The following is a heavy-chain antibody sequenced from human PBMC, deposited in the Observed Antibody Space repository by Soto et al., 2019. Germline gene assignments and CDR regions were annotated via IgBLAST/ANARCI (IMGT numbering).Heavy chain of an antibody. V-gene: IGHV3-15*01. J-gene: IGHJ4*02. Sequence: PGGSLRLSCAASGFTFGNAWMSWVRQAPGKGLEWVGRIKSKTDGGTTDYAAPVKGRFTISRDDSKNTRYLQMNSLKTEDTAVYYWTTGRYDSSGYYPEGPFDYWGQRTLVTVSS. CDR3: TTGRYDSSGYYPEGPFDY. CDR1: GFTFGNAW. CDR2: IKSKTDGGTT. D-gene: IGHD3-22*01.